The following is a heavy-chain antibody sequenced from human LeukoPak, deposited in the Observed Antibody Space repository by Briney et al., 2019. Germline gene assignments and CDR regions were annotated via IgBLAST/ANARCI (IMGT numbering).Heavy chain of an antibody. J-gene: IGHJ4*02. D-gene: IGHD3-22*01. V-gene: IGHV1-2*02. CDR2: INPNSGGT. CDR1: GYTFTGYY. CDR3: ARVQYYYDSSGYSLFDY. Sequence: ASVKVSCKASGYTFTGYYMHWVRQAPGQGLEWMGWINPNSGGTNYAQKFQGRATMTRDTSISTAYMELSRLRSDDTAVYYCARVQYYYDSSGYSLFDYWGQGTLVTVSS.